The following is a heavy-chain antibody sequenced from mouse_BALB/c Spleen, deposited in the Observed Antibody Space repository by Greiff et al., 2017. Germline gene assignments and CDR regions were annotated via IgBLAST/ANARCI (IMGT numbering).Heavy chain of an antibody. CDR3: ARDIYYYGSSWFAY. J-gene: IGHJ3*01. D-gene: IGHD1-1*01. CDR2: IWAGGST. CDR1: GFSLTSYG. Sequence: VQLVESGPGLVAPSQSLSITCTVSGFSLTSYGVHWVRQPPGKGLEWLGVIWAGGSTNYNSALMSRLSISKDNSKSQVFLKMNSLQTDDTAMYYCARDIYYYGSSWFAYWGQGTLVTVSA. V-gene: IGHV2-9*02.